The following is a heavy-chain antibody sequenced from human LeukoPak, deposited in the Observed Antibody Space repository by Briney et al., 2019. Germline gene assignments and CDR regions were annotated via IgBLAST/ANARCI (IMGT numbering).Heavy chain of an antibody. V-gene: IGHV4-34*01. CDR1: GGSFSGYY. J-gene: IGHJ6*03. Sequence: SETLSLTCAVYGGSFSGYYWSWIRQPPGKGLEWIGEINHSGSTNYNPSLKSRVTISVDTSKNQFSLKLSTVTAADTAVYYCARGRGGYSYGYGSVGYYYYYYMDVWGKGTTVTVSS. CDR2: INHSGST. D-gene: IGHD5-18*01. CDR3: ARGRGGYSYGYGSVGYYYYYYMDV.